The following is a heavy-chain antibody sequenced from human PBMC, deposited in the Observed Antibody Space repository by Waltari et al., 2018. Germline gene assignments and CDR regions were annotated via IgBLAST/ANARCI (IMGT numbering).Heavy chain of an antibody. CDR1: GYTFIDHY. CDR2: INTNRGCV. V-gene: IGHV1-2*02. D-gene: IGHD1-26*01. CDR3: ARGPPVGAGFNPDLDV. Sequence: QVQLVQSGAEMKKPGASMRVTCNASGYTFIDHYVHWVRQSPGQGSAWRRWINTNRGCVNCAPRFQRTISMARDVSAKLAYMELRRLTSSDTASYYCARGPPVGAGFNPDLDVWDQGTLVTVSS. J-gene: IGHJ4*02.